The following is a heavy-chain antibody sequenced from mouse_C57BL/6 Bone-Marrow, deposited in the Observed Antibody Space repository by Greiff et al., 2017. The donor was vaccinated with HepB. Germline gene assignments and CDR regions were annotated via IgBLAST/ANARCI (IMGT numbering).Heavy chain of an antibody. CDR3: VRHGELYFDY. CDR1: GFSFNTYA. J-gene: IGHJ2*01. CDR2: IRSKSNNYAT. Sequence: EVKLMESGGGLVQPKGSLKLSCAASGFSFNTYAMNWVRQAPGKGLEWVARIRSKSNNYATYYADSVKDRFTISRDDSESMLYLQMNNLKTEDTAMYYCVRHGELYFDYWGQGTTLTVSS. V-gene: IGHV10-1*01.